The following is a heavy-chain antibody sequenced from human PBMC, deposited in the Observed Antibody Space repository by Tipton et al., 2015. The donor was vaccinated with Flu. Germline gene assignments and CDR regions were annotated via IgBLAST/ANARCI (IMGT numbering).Heavy chain of an antibody. V-gene: IGHV4-4*07. CDR1: GGSISNYY. CDR3: AKGPYSGDWYRFNY. J-gene: IGHJ4*02. D-gene: IGHD6-19*01. CDR2: IYSSGST. Sequence: TLSLTCTVSGGSISNYYWSWIRQPAGKGLEWIGRIYSSGSTNYNPSLKSRVTMSVDTSRNQFSLRLTSVTAADTAVYYCAKGPYSGDWYRFNYWGRGTLVTVSS.